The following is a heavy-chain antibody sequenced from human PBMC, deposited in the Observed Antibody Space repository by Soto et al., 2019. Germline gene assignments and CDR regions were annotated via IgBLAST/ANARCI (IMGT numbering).Heavy chain of an antibody. V-gene: IGHV3-11*06. Sequence: PGGSLRLSCAASGFTFIDFYIICVRQAPWKGLEWVAYISGTDPYMKYADAVRGRFTISRDNAKNSVYLQMNSLRDDDTAVYYCARGSSVRGMNVWGQGTTVTVSS. CDR2: ISGTDPYM. J-gene: IGHJ6*02. CDR1: GFTFIDFY. D-gene: IGHD6-13*01. CDR3: ARGSSVRGMNV.